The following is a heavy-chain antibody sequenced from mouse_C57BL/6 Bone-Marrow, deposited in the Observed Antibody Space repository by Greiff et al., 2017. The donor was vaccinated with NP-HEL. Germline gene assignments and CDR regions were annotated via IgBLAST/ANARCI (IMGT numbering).Heavy chain of an antibody. Sequence: DVMLVESGGDLVKPGGSLKLSCAASGFTFSSYCMSWVRQTPDKRLEWVATISSGGSYTYYPDSVKGRFTISRDNAKNTLYLQLSSLKSEDTAMYCCARPLRHGYAMDYWGQGTSVTVSS. CDR3: ARPLRHGYAMDY. CDR2: ISSGGSYT. V-gene: IGHV5-6*02. D-gene: IGHD2-4*01. J-gene: IGHJ4*01. CDR1: GFTFSSYC.